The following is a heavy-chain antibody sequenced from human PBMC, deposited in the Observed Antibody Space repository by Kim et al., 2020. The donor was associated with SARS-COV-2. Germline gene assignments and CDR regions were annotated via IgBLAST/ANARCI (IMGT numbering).Heavy chain of an antibody. CDR2: SGSGGAT. CDR3: ASRDTAKADYFDY. V-gene: IGHV3-23*01. Sequence: GESLRLSCAASGFTFSTYAMSWVRQAPGKGLEWVSASGSGGATFYADSVKGRFTISRDNSKNTLFLQMNSLRAEDTAVYYCASRDTAKADYFDYWGQGTL. D-gene: IGHD5-18*01. CDR1: GFTFSTYA. J-gene: IGHJ4*02.